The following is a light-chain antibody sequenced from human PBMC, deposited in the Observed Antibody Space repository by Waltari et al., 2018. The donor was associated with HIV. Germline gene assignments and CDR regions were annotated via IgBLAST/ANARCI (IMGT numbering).Light chain of an antibody. CDR3: SSYTSSSTRL. J-gene: IGLJ2*01. CDR2: EVS. CDR1: SSDVGGYNY. Sequence: QSALTQPASVSGSPGQSITISCTGTSSDVGGYNYVSWSQQHPGKAPKLMIYEVSHLPAGVSDRFSGSKSGNTASLTISGLQAEDGADYYCSSYTSSSTRLFGGGTKLTVL. V-gene: IGLV2-14*01.